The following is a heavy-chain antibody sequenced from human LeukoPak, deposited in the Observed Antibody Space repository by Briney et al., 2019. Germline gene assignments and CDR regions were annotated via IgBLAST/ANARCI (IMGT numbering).Heavy chain of an antibody. J-gene: IGHJ6*03. CDR1: GFTFSTYT. D-gene: IGHD2-2*01. CDR2: VSSSGGTI. CDR3: ARVGTTNYYFYYMDV. Sequence: PGGSLRLSCAASGFTFSTYTMNWVRQAPGKGLEWVSYVSSSGGTIYYADSVKGRFTISRDNAKNSLCLQMNSLRAEDTAVYYCARVGTTNYYFYYMDVWGKGTTVTVSS. V-gene: IGHV3-48*04.